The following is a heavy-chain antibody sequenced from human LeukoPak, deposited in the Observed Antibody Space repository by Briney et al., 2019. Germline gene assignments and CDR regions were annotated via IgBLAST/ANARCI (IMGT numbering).Heavy chain of an antibody. CDR2: IYYSGST. V-gene: IGHV4-39*01. Sequence: SETLSLTCTVSGGSISSSSYYWGWIRQPPGKGLEWIGSIYYSGSTYYNPSLKSRVTISVDTSKNQFSLKQSSVTAADTAVYYCARQGFPYYDFWSGYGFLGYWGQGTLVTVSS. D-gene: IGHD3-3*01. CDR3: ARQGFPYYDFWSGYGFLGY. CDR1: GGSISSSSYY. J-gene: IGHJ4*02.